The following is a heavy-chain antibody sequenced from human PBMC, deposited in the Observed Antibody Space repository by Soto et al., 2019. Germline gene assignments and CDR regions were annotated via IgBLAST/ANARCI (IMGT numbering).Heavy chain of an antibody. J-gene: IGHJ5*01. Sequence: SETLSLTCAVSGGSINSNYWWTRVRQPPGKGLEWIGEIYHSGSTKYNPSLKSRFTISIDKSKDQFSLNLTSVTAADTAVYYCARFNSRGDFDSWGQGTLVTVS. CDR1: GGSINSNYW. V-gene: IGHV4-4*02. CDR3: ARFNSRGDFDS. D-gene: IGHD3-22*01. CDR2: IYHSGST.